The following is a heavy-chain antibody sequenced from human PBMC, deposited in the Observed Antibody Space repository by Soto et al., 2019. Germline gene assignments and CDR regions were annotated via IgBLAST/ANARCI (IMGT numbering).Heavy chain of an antibody. Sequence: ASVKVSCKASGYTFSNYGFSWVRQAPGQGLEWMGWISGYNGHTNYAQNLQGRVTMTTDTSTSTAYMELRSLRSDDTAVYYCARGPTSSYGDYSAWGQGTLVTVSS. J-gene: IGHJ4*02. CDR2: ISGYNGHT. V-gene: IGHV1-18*01. CDR3: ARGPTSSYGDYSA. CDR1: GYTFSNYG. D-gene: IGHD4-17*01.